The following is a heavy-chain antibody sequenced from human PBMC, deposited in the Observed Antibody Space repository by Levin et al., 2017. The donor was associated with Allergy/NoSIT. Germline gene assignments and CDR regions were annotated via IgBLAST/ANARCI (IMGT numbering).Heavy chain of an antibody. Sequence: PGGSLRLSCAASGLTFSSYSMNWVRQAPGKGLEWVSYITSSSSSIYYADSVRGRFTISRDNAKNSLYLQMNSLRAEDTAVYYCAREGDTGSYLGYWGQGTLVTVSA. CDR1: GLTFSSYS. CDR2: ITSSSSSI. J-gene: IGHJ4*02. CDR3: AREGDTGSYLGY. D-gene: IGHD1-26*01. V-gene: IGHV3-48*01.